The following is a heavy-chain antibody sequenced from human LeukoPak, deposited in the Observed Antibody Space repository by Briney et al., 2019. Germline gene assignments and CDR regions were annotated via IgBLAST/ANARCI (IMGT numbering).Heavy chain of an antibody. CDR1: GYTFTSYD. D-gene: IGHD3-10*01. CDR2: MNPNSGNT. CDR3: ARHYGSGNPAQN. J-gene: IGHJ4*02. V-gene: IGHV1-8*01. Sequence: ASVKVSCKASGYTFTSYDINWVRQAPGQGLEWMGWMNPNSGNTGYAQKFQGRVTMTRNTSISTAYMELSSLRSEDTAVYYCARHYGSGNPAQNWGQGTLVTVSS.